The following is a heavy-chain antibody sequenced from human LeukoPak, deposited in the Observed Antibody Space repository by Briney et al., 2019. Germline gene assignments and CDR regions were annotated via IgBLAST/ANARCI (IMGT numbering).Heavy chain of an antibody. V-gene: IGHV4-30-4*07. CDR2: IYYSGST. J-gene: IGHJ6*03. Sequence: SQTLSLTCAVSGGSISSGGYSWSWIRQPPGKGLEWIGYIYYSGSTYYNPSLKSRVTISVDTSKNQFSLKLSSVTAAGTAVYYCAREVTYYYYMDVWGKGTTVTVSS. D-gene: IGHD2-21*02. CDR1: GGSISSGGYS. CDR3: AREVTYYYYMDV.